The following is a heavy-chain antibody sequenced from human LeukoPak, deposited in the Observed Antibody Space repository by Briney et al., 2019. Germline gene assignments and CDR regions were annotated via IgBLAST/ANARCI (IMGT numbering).Heavy chain of an antibody. Sequence: ASVKVSCKASGYTFTSYDINWVRQATGQGLEWMGWMNPNSGNTGYAQKFQGRVTITTDESTSTAYMELSSLRSEDTAVYYCARGYRIAARPGWFDPWGQGTLVTVSS. J-gene: IGHJ5*02. CDR2: MNPNSGNT. CDR1: GYTFTSYD. V-gene: IGHV1-8*01. D-gene: IGHD6-6*01. CDR3: ARGYRIAARPGWFDP.